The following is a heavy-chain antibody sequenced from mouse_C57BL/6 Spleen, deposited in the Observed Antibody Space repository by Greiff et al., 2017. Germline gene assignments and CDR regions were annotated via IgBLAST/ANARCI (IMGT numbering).Heavy chain of an antibody. CDR3: ARLKDGNYDYAMDY. CDR2: INPYNGGT. D-gene: IGHD2-1*01. CDR1: GYTFTDYY. J-gene: IGHJ4*01. Sequence: VQLQQSGPVLVKPGASVKMSCKASGYTFTDYYMNWVKQSHGKSLEWIGVINPYNGGTSYNQKFKGKATLTVDKSSSTAYMELNSLTSEDSAVYYCARLKDGNYDYAMDYWGQGTSVTVSS. V-gene: IGHV1-19*01.